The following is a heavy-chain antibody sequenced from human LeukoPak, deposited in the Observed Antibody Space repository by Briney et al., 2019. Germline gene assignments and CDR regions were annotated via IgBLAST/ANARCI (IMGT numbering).Heavy chain of an antibody. V-gene: IGHV1-2*02. D-gene: IGHD6-13*01. J-gene: IGHJ4*02. CDR2: INPNSGGT. CDR3: ARVPRIAAAGSYFDY. CDR1: GYTFTGCY. Sequence: ASVKVSCKASGYTFTGCYMHWVRQAPGQGLEWMGWINPNSGGTNYAQKFQGRVTMTRDTSISTAYMELSRLRSDDTAVYYCARVPRIAAAGSYFDYWSPGTLVTVSS.